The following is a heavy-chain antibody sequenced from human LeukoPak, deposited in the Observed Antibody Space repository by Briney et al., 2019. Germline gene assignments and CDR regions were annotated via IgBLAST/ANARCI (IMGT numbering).Heavy chain of an antibody. D-gene: IGHD6-13*01. J-gene: IGHJ4*02. V-gene: IGHV4-4*09. CDR2: IYTSGST. CDR1: GGSISSYY. Sequence: SETLSLTCTVSGGSISSYYWSWIRQPPGKGLEWIGYIYTSGSTNYNPSLQSRVTISVDTSKKQFSLKLSSVTAADTAVYYCASLYGQAAADYWGQGTLVTVSS. CDR3: ASLYGQAAADY.